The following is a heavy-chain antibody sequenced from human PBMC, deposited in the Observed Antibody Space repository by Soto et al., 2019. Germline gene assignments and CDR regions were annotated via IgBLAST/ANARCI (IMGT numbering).Heavy chain of an antibody. V-gene: IGHV4-39*02. J-gene: IGHJ4*02. Sequence: SETLSLTCTVSGGSISGYYWTWIRQPPGKGLEWVGSLFYGGTTDYNPSLKSRLTMSLDTSKNHFSLKLRSVTAADTAVYYCARDYKRYSYGYPAFDYWGQGTRVTVS. CDR2: LFYGGTT. D-gene: IGHD5-18*01. CDR3: ARDYKRYSYGYPAFDY. CDR1: GGSISGYY.